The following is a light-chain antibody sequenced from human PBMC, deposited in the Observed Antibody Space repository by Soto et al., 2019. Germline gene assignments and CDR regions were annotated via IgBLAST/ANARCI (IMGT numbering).Light chain of an antibody. CDR2: EVS. V-gene: IGLV2-14*01. CDR1: SSDVGGYNY. J-gene: IGLJ1*01. Sequence: QSALTQPASVSGSPGQSITIACPGTSSDVGGYNYVSWYQQHPGKAPKLMIYEVSNRPSGVSNRFSGSKSGNTASLTISGLQAEDEADYYCSSYTSGSTLVFGTGTKVNVL. CDR3: SSYTSGSTLV.